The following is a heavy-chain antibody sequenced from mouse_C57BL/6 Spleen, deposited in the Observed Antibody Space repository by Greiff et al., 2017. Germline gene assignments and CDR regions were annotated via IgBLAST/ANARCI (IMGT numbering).Heavy chain of an antibody. J-gene: IGHJ4*01. CDR2: IYPGDGDT. V-gene: IGHV1-82*01. CDR1: GYAFSSSW. D-gene: IGHD2-4*01. Sequence: QVQLKESGPELVKPGASVKISCKASGYAFSSSWMNWVKQRPGTGLEWIGRIYPGDGDTNYNGKFKGKATLTADKSSSTAYMQLSSLTSEDSAVYFCARGGMGLRRGYAMDYWGQGTSVTVSS. CDR3: ARGGMGLRRGYAMDY.